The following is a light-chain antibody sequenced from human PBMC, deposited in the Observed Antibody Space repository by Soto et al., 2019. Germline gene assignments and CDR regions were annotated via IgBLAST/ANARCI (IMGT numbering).Light chain of an antibody. CDR1: QSVSSSY. J-gene: IGKJ2*01. CDR2: GAS. Sequence: EIVLTQSPGTLSLSPGERATLSCRASQSVSSSYLAWYQQKPGQAPRLLIYGASSRATGIPDRFSGSGSGTDFTLTISRLESEDFAVYYFQQFGNSPYTFGQGTRLEIK. V-gene: IGKV3-20*01. CDR3: QQFGNSPYT.